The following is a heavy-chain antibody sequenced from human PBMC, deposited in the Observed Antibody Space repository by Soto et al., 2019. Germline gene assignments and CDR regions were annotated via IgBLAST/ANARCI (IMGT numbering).Heavy chain of an antibody. CDR3: ARIAGNSMAARFYSRRAGFDP. Sequence: ASVKVSCKASGYTFTSYYMHWVRQAPGQGLEWMGIINPSGGSTSYAQKFQGRVTMTRDTSTSTVYMELSSLRSEDTAVYYCARIAGNSMAARFYSRRAGFDPGGQGTLVTVSS. V-gene: IGHV1-46*03. D-gene: IGHD6-6*01. CDR1: GYTFTSYY. CDR2: INPSGGST. J-gene: IGHJ5*02.